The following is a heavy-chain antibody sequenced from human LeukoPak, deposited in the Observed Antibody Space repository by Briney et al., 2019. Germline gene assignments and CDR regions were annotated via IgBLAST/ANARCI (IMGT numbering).Heavy chain of an antibody. J-gene: IGHJ4*02. D-gene: IGHD1-26*01. CDR2: ISSSGSTI. CDR3: ARIGGATTGGFDY. Sequence: GGSLRLSCAASGFTFSSYEMNWVRQAPGKGLEWVSYISSSGSTIYYADSVKGRLTISRDNAKNSLYLQMNSLRAEDTAVYYCARIGGATTGGFDYWGQGTLVTVSS. CDR1: GFTFSSYE. V-gene: IGHV3-48*03.